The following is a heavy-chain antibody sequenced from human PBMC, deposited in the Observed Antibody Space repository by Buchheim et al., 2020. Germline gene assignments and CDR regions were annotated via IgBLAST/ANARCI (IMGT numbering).Heavy chain of an antibody. CDR2: IWYDGSNK. CDR3: ARDDYGDYLGLDYYYGMDV. J-gene: IGHJ6*02. CDR1: GFTFSSYG. V-gene: IGHV3-33*01. Sequence: QVQLVESGGGVVQPGRSLRLSCAASGFTFSSYGMHWVRQAPGKGLEWVAVIWYDGSNKYYADSVKGRFTISRDNSKNTLYLQMNSLRAEDTAVYYRARDDYGDYLGLDYYYGMDVWGQGTT. D-gene: IGHD4-17*01.